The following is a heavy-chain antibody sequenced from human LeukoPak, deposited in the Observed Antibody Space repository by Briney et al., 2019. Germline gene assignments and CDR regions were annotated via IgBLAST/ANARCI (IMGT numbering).Heavy chain of an antibody. CDR1: GGSISSSSYY. CDR3: ARGMGYDYVWGSYRPGPYYFDY. CDR2: IYYSGST. J-gene: IGHJ4*01. Sequence: SETLSLTCTVSGGSISSSSYYWGWIRQPPGKGLEWIGSIYYSGSTYYNPSLKSRVTISVDTSKNQFSLKLSSVTAADTAVYYCARGMGYDYVWGSYRPGPYYFDYWGQEPWSPSPQ. V-gene: IGHV4-39*01. D-gene: IGHD3-16*02.